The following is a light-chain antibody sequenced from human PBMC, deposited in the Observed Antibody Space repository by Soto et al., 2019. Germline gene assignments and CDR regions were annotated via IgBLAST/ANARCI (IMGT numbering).Light chain of an antibody. Sequence: DIQMTQSPSSLSASVGDRVTITCQASQDISSYLNWFQQKPGKAPNLLIFDASKLQTGVPSRFSGSGSGTVFTFTISGLQPEDIATYYCQQYDNLLAPTFGGGTRVDI. J-gene: IGKJ4*01. CDR2: DAS. CDR1: QDISSY. CDR3: QQYDNLLAPT. V-gene: IGKV1-33*01.